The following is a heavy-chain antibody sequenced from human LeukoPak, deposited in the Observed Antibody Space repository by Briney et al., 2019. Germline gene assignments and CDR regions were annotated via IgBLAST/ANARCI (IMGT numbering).Heavy chain of an antibody. D-gene: IGHD3-10*01. CDR1: NYTFTNYG. CDR2: ISGYNGKT. Sequence: VASVKVSCKASNYTFTNYGISWVRQAPGQGLEWMGWISGYNGKTNYAQKFHARVTMTTDTSTSTAYMELRSLRSDDTAVYYCARDAREVLLWFGEFFPWGQGTLVTVSS. J-gene: IGHJ5*02. V-gene: IGHV1-18*01. CDR3: ARDAREVLLWFGEFFP.